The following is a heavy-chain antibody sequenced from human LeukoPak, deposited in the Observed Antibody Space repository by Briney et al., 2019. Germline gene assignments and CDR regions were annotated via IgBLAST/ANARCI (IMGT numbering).Heavy chain of an antibody. J-gene: IGHJ3*02. CDR3: AKDRAGSTSITIFGVVMKDDAFDI. Sequence: PGGSLRLSCAASGFTFSSYGMHRVRQAPGKGLEWVAVISYDGSNKYYADSVKGRFTISRDNSKNTLYLQMNSLRAEDTAVYYCAKDRAGSTSITIFGVVMKDDAFDIWGQGTMVTVSS. CDR1: GFTFSSYG. CDR2: ISYDGSNK. V-gene: IGHV3-30*18. D-gene: IGHD3-3*01.